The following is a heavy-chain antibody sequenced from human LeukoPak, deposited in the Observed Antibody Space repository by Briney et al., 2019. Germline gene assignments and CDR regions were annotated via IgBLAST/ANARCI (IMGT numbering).Heavy chain of an antibody. V-gene: IGHV1-18*01. CDR1: GGTFSSYA. CDR3: ARDRVGVWFGELLHRLYYGMDV. J-gene: IGHJ6*02. CDR2: ISAYNGST. Sequence: ASVKVSCKASGGTFSSYAISWVRQAPGQGLEWMGWISAYNGSTNYAQKLQGRVTMTTDTSTSTAYMELRSLRSDDTAVYYCARDRVGVWFGELLHRLYYGMDVWGQGTTVTVSS. D-gene: IGHD3-10*01.